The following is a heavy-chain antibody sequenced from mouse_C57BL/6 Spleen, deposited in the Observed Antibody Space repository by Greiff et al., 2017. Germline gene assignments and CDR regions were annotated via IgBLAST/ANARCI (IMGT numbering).Heavy chain of an antibody. CDR2: IYPGDGDT. J-gene: IGHJ2*01. V-gene: IGHV1-80*01. Sequence: VQGVESGAELVKPGASVKISCKASGYAFSSYWMNWVKQRPGKGLEWIGQIYPGDGDTNYNGKFKGKATLTADKSSSTAYMQLSSLTSEDSAVYFCARLGGSSFDYWGQGTTLKVSS. CDR1: GYAFSSYW. CDR3: ARLGGSSFDY. D-gene: IGHD1-1*01.